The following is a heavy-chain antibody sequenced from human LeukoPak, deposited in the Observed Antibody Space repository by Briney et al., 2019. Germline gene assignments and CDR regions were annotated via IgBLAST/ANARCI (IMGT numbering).Heavy chain of an antibody. Sequence: SETLSLTCTVSGGSISSYYWSWIRQPPGKGLEWIGYIYYSGSTNYNPSLKSRVTISVDTSKNQFSLKLSSVTAADTAVYYCARGNYDFWSGYHDYWGQGTLVTVSS. J-gene: IGHJ4*02. CDR3: ARGNYDFWSGYHDY. CDR1: GGSISSYY. CDR2: IYYSGST. D-gene: IGHD3-3*01. V-gene: IGHV4-59*01.